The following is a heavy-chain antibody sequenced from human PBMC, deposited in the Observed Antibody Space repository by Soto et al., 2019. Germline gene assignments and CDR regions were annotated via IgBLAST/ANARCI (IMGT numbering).Heavy chain of an antibody. J-gene: IGHJ4*02. CDR2: VHPSGGNT. V-gene: IGHV1-46*01. CDR1: GYSFTAYF. CDR3: ARAPYSSSSFFFDY. D-gene: IGHD6-6*01. Sequence: ASVKVSCKASGYSFTAYFMHWVRQSPGQGLEWMGIVHPSGGNTNYAQKFQGRVTMTWDTSTTTVYMELSSLRSDDTAVYYCARAPYSSSSFFFDYWGQGTPVTVSS.